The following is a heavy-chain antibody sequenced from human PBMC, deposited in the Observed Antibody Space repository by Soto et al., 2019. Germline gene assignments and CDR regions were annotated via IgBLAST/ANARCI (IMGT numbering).Heavy chain of an antibody. D-gene: IGHD3-10*01. V-gene: IGHV4-31*03. Sequence: PSETLSLTCTVSGGSISSGGYYWSWIRQHPGKGLEWIGYIYYSGSTYYNPSLKSRATISVDTSKNQLSLKLSSVTAADTAVYYCARDGISNYGSGSYYKGSWFDPWGQGTLVTVSS. J-gene: IGHJ5*02. CDR3: ARDGISNYGSGSYYKGSWFDP. CDR1: GGSISSGGYY. CDR2: IYYSGST.